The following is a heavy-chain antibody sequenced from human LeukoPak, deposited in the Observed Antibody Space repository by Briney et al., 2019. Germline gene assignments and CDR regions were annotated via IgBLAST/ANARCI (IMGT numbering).Heavy chain of an antibody. CDR2: IYPGDSDT. Sequence: GASLKFSCKGSGYSFTRYWIGWVRQMPGKGLEWMGIIYPGDSDTRYSPSFQGQVTISADKSISTAYLQWSSLKASDTAMYYCARPGVVMSVDYWGQGTLVTVSS. CDR1: GYSFTRYW. V-gene: IGHV5-51*01. D-gene: IGHD2-21*01. J-gene: IGHJ4*02. CDR3: ARPGVVMSVDY.